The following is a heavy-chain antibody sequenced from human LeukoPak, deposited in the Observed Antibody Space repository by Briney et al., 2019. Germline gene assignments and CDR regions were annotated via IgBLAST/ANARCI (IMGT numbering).Heavy chain of an antibody. D-gene: IGHD2-15*01. CDR3: ARDDADCSGGSCLDY. V-gene: IGHV1-8*01. CDR1: GYTFTSYD. Sequence: ASVKVSRKASGYTFTSYDINWVRQATGQGLEWMGWMNSNSGDTGYAQKFQGRVTMTRDTSISTAYMELSRLRSDDTAVYYCARDDADCSGGSCLDYWGQGTLVTVSS. J-gene: IGHJ4*02. CDR2: MNSNSGDT.